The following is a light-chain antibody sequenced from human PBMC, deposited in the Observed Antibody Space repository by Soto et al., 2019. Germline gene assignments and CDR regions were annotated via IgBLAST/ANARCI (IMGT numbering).Light chain of an antibody. CDR2: GVS. CDR1: ESLFGF. V-gene: IGKV3-15*01. Sequence: DIVLTQSPATLSVSPGDRVTLSCRASESLFGFFAWYQQKPGQAPRLLMYGVSTRATGIPARFSGGGSATDVTLTISSLQSVDSAFYFCQSYNDWPFASGLGTRLEI. J-gene: IGKJ2*01. CDR3: QSYNDWPFA.